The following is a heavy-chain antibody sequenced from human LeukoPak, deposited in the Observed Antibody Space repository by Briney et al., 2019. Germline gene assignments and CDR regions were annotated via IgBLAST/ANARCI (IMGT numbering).Heavy chain of an antibody. D-gene: IGHD3-22*01. V-gene: IGHV4-39*07. CDR1: GGSISSYY. Sequence: NPSETLSLTCTVSGGSISSYYWGWIRQPPGKGLEWIGSMYYSGTPYYNPSLKSRVTISLDTSKNQFSLKLSSVTAADTAVYYCARDSSGFGSLPGYWGQGTLVTVSS. J-gene: IGHJ4*02. CDR3: ARDSSGFGSLPGY. CDR2: MYYSGTP.